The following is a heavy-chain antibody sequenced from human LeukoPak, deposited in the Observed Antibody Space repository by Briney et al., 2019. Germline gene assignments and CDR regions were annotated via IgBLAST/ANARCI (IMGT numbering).Heavy chain of an antibody. CDR3: ARLGYCSSTSCYPIDY. Sequence: SETLSLTCTVSGGSISSGSYYWGWIRQPPGKGLEWIGSIYYSGSTYYNPSLKSRVTISVDTSKNQFSLKLSSVTAADTAVYYCARLGYCSSTSCYPIDYWGQGTLVTVSS. CDR1: GGSISSGSYY. D-gene: IGHD2-2*03. CDR2: IYYSGST. J-gene: IGHJ4*02. V-gene: IGHV4-39*01.